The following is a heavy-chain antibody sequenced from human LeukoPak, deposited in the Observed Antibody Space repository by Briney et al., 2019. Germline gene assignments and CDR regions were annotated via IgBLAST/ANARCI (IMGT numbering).Heavy chain of an antibody. V-gene: IGHV3-74*01. J-gene: IGHJ4*02. D-gene: IGHD6-13*01. Sequence: GGSLRLSCAASGFTFSSYAMSSVRQAPGKGLVWVSRINSDGSSTTYADSVKGRFTISRDNAKNSLYVQMNSLRAEDTAVYYCARVSSSWYGWVDYWGQGTLVTVSS. CDR2: INSDGSST. CDR1: GFTFSSYA. CDR3: ARVSSSWYGWVDY.